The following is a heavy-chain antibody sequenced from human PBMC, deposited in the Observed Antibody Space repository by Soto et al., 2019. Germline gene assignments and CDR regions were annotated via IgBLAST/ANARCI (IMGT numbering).Heavy chain of an antibody. CDR3: ARAYLGRLPRRADYYYAMDV. Sequence: GPLRLSCAASGFSFRDYDMHWVRQRKGKGLEWVSALGAARDPYYVGSVKGRFSVSRDNAQNSLFLQMNNLRVDDTAVYFCARAYLGRLPRRADYYYAMDVWGRGTTVTVSS. CDR1: GFSFRDYD. J-gene: IGHJ6*02. D-gene: IGHD1-26*01. V-gene: IGHV3-13*05. CDR2: LGAARDP.